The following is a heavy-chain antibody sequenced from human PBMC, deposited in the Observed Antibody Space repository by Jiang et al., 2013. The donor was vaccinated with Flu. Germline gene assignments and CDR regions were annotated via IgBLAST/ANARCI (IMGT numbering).Heavy chain of an antibody. CDR1: GGSISSGGYY. Sequence: TVSGGSISSGGYYWSWIRQHPGKGLEWIGYIYYSGSTYYNPSLKSRVTISVDTSKNQFSLKLSSVTAADTAVYYCATTYYYDSSGYYPNFDYWGQGTLVTVSS. V-gene: IGHV4-31*02. CDR2: IYYSGST. J-gene: IGHJ4*02. D-gene: IGHD3-22*01. CDR3: ATTYYYDSSGYYPNFDY.